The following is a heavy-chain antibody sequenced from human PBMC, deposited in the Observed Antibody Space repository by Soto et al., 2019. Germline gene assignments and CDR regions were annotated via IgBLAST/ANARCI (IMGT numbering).Heavy chain of an antibody. CDR3: AREPTTAGTVNWFDP. J-gene: IGHJ5*02. CDR1: GGSISSDY. V-gene: IGHV4-4*07. CDR2: VYTSGYS. D-gene: IGHD6-13*01. Sequence: VQLQESGPALVKPSETLSLICTVSGGSISSDYLSWIRQPAGKGLEWIGRVYTSGYSNSNPSLKSRVTMSVDSSKKQFSLNLSSVTAADTAVYYCAREPTTAGTVNWFDPWGQGTLVTVSS.